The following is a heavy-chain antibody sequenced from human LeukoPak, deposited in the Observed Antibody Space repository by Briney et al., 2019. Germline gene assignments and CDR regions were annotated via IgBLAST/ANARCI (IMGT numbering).Heavy chain of an antibody. CDR3: ASGPWELDF. J-gene: IGHJ4*02. CDR1: GGSIGTYD. D-gene: IGHD1-26*01. V-gene: IGHV4-59*08. Sequence: SETLSLTCTVSGGSIGTYDWAWIRQPAGKGLEWIGYVDNSWTTKYNPSLQSRVTISIDTSRRQLSLTLTSVTAADTAVYFCASGPWELDFWSQGTRVTVSS. CDR2: VDNSWTT.